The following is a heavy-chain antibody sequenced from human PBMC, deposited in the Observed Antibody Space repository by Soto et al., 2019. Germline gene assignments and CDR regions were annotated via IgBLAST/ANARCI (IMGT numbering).Heavy chain of an antibody. CDR1: AFSLSTGGVG. CDR3: IQSRCGGDCLQSYASYYYYGMDV. CDR2: IYWDDDK. V-gene: IGHV2-5*02. Sequence: QITLKESGPTLVKPTQTLTLTCTFSAFSLSTGGVGVGWIRQPPGKALEWLALIYWDDDKRYSPSLRSRPTITQDTSKNQVVLTMTNMDPVDTATYYCIQSRCGGDCLQSYASYYYYGMDVWGQGTTVTVSS. J-gene: IGHJ6*02. D-gene: IGHD2-21*02.